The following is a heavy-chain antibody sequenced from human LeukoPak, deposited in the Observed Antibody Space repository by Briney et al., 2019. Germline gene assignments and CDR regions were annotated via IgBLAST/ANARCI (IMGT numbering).Heavy chain of an antibody. CDR3: ARRFLYYDHQSDH. V-gene: IGHV4-38-2*02. J-gene: IGHJ5*02. Sequence: SETLSLTCTVSRYSISSGFYWGWIRQPPGKGLEWIGSIYSSGTTYYNPSLKSRVTISVDTSKNQFSLKLSSVTAADTAVYYCARRFLYYDHQSDHWGQGTLVTVSS. D-gene: IGHD3-22*01. CDR2: IYSSGTT. CDR1: RYSISSGFY.